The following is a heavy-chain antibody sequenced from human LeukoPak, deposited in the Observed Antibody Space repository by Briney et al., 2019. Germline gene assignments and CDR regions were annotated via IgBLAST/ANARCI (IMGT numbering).Heavy chain of an antibody. CDR3: AKNGQSGFSFDP. V-gene: IGHV4-34*01. D-gene: IGHD3-3*01. J-gene: IGHJ5*02. Sequence: SETLSLTCAVYGGSFSGYYWSWIRQPPGKGLEWIGEINHSGSTKFNPSLKSRVTISADTSKNQFSLKVKSVTAADTAVYYCAKNGQSGFSFDPWGQGTLVTVSS. CDR2: INHSGST. CDR1: GGSFSGYY.